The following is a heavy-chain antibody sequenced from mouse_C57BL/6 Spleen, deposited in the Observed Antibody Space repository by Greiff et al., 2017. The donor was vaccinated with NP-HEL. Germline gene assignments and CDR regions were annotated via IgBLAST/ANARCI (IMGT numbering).Heavy chain of an antibody. CDR2: ISSGSSTI. CDR1: GFTFSDYG. Sequence: EVMLVESGGGLVKPGGSLKLSCAASGFTFSDYGMHWVRQAPEKGLEWVAYISSGSSTIYYADTVKGRFTISRDNAKNTLFLQMTSLRSEDTAMYYCARREDYYGSPDYWGQGTTLTVSS. D-gene: IGHD1-1*01. V-gene: IGHV5-17*01. CDR3: ARREDYYGSPDY. J-gene: IGHJ2*01.